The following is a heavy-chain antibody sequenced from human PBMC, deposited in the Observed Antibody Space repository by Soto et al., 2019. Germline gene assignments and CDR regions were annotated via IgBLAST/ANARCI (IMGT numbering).Heavy chain of an antibody. J-gene: IGHJ4*02. CDR3: ARRGSGSYSDY. CDR1: GGSISSSSYY. D-gene: IGHD3-10*01. Sequence: PSETLSLTCSVSGGSISSSSYYWGWLRQPPGKGLEWIGSIYYSGSTYYSPALKRRVAISVDTAKNQFSLKLSSVTAANTAVYYCARRGSGSYSDYWGQGTLVTVSS. V-gene: IGHV4-39*01. CDR2: IYYSGST.